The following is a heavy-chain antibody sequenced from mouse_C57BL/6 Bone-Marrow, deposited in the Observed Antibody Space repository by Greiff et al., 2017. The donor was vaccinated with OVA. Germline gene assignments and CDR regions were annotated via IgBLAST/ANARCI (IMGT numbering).Heavy chain of an antibody. V-gene: IGHV1-78*01. CDR2: IYPRDGST. Sequence: VKLVESDAELVKPGASVKISCKVSGYTFTDHTIHWMKQRPEQGLEWIGYIYPRDGSTKYNEKFKGKATLTADKSSSTAYMQLNSLTSEDSAVYFCAYYDYDDGYFDYWGQGTTLTVSS. J-gene: IGHJ2*01. CDR3: AYYDYDDGYFDY. CDR1: GYTFTDHT. D-gene: IGHD2-4*01.